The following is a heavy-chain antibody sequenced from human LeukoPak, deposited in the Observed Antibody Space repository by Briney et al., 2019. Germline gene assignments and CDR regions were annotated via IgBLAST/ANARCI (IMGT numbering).Heavy chain of an antibody. CDR2: IYTSGST. Sequence: SETLSLTCTVSGGSISSGSHYWSWIRQPAGKGLEWIGRIYTSGSTNYNPSLKGRVTISVDTSKNQFSLKLSSVTAADTAVYYCARSTEWLSIVPFDYWGQGTLVTVSS. D-gene: IGHD3-3*01. CDR1: GGSISSGSHY. V-gene: IGHV4-61*02. CDR3: ARSTEWLSIVPFDY. J-gene: IGHJ4*02.